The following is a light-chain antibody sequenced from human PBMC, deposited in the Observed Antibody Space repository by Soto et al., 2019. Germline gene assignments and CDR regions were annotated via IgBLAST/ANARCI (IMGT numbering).Light chain of an antibody. CDR2: EVS. J-gene: IGLJ1*01. CDR1: SSDVGGYNY. V-gene: IGLV2-8*01. Sequence: QSVLTQTPSASGSPGQSDTISCAGTSSDVGGYNYVSWYQQYPGKVPKLMIYEVSERPSGVPDRFSGSKSGNTAFLTVSGLQAEDEADYYCLSYADTAYVFGTGTKVTVL. CDR3: LSYADTAYV.